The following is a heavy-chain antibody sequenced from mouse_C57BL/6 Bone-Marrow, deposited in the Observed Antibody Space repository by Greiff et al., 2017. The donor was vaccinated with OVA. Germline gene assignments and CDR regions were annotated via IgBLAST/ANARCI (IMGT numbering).Heavy chain of an antibody. CDR2: INPYNGGT. CDR3: AKIREGCAY. CDR1: GYTFTDSY. Sequence: EVQLQQSGPVLVKPGASVKMSCKASGYTFTDSYMNWVKQSHGKSLEWIGVINPYNGGTSYNQKFKGKATLTVDKSSSTAYMELNSLTSEDSAVYYCAKIREGCAYWGKGTLVTVSA. J-gene: IGHJ3*01. D-gene: IGHD5-1-1*01. V-gene: IGHV1-19*01.